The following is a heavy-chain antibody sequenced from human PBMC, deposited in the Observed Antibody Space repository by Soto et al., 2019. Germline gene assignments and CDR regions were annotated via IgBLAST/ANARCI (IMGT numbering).Heavy chain of an antibody. CDR1: GGTFSSYT. V-gene: IGHV1-69*02. CDR3: ASPGSSWYNSYYYGMAV. J-gene: IGHJ6*02. D-gene: IGHD6-13*01. Sequence: QVQLVQSGAEVKKPGSSVKVSCTASGGTFSSYTISWVRQAPGQGLEWMGRIIPILGIANYAQKFQGRVTITADKSTRTAYMELSSLRSEDTAVYYCASPGSSWYNSYYYGMAVWGQGTTVTGSS. CDR2: IIPILGIA.